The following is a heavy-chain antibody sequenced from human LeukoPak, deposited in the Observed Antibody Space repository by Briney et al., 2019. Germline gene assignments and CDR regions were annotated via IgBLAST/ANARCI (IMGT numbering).Heavy chain of an antibody. D-gene: IGHD2-21*01. CDR3: ARPGLAYCGGDCYSSDGYYFDY. Sequence: SETLSLTCAVYGEYFSTYYYSWIRQPPGKGLEWIGEINHSGSTNYNPSLKSRLTISVDMSKKQFFLRLSSVTAADTAMYYCARPGLAYCGGDCYSSDGYYFDYWGQGTLVAVSS. J-gene: IGHJ4*02. CDR1: GEYFSTYY. CDR2: INHSGST. V-gene: IGHV4-34*01.